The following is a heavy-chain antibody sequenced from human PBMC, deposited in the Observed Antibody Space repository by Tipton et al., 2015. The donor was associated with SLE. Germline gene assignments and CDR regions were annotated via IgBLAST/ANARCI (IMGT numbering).Heavy chain of an antibody. CDR1: GYTFIHKG. CDR2: ISVYNGYT. D-gene: IGHD2-15*01. Sequence: QLVQSGAEVKKPGASVKVSCKASGYTFIHKGISWVRQAPGQGLEFMGWISVYNGYTNYAQKFQGRVTLTTDTSTNTAYMELRSLRSDDTAVYYCARVVVGAFDYWGQGTLVTVSS. J-gene: IGHJ4*02. V-gene: IGHV1-18*01. CDR3: ARVVVGAFDY.